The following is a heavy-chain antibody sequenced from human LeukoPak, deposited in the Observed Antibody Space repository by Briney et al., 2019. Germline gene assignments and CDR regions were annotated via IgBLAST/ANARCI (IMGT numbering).Heavy chain of an antibody. Sequence: SETLSLTCTVSGASITTYYWSWIRQPPGKGLECLGYIYHSGSTKYNPSLKSRVTISVDTSKNQFSLRLSSVTAADTAVYYCARQLYDSSGYPFDYWGQGTLVTVSS. CDR3: ARQLYDSSGYPFDY. J-gene: IGHJ4*02. V-gene: IGHV4-59*08. CDR2: IYHSGST. CDR1: GASITTYY. D-gene: IGHD3-22*01.